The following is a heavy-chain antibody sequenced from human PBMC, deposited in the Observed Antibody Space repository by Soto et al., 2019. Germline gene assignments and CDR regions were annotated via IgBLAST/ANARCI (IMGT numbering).Heavy chain of an antibody. J-gene: IGHJ4*02. D-gene: IGHD3-10*01. Sequence: SETLSLTCAVYGGSFSGYYWSWIRQPPGKXLEWIGEINHSGSTNYNPSLKSRVTISVDTSKNQFSLILSSVTAADTAVFYCARGPLSMVRGVITLNYYFDYWGQGPLVTVSS. CDR2: INHSGST. CDR1: GGSFSGYY. V-gene: IGHV4-34*01. CDR3: ARGPLSMVRGVITLNYYFDY.